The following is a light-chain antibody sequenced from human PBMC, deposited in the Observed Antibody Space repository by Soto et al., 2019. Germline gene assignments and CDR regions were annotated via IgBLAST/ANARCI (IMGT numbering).Light chain of an antibody. CDR1: SGHNTFA. Sequence: QTVVTQPPSASASLGASVKLTCTLSSGHNTFAIAWHQQQPEKGPRYLMTLDSDGSHIMGDGIPDRFSGSRSGAERYLTISSLQSEDEADYYCQTGATGIQLFGGGTKLTVL. V-gene: IGLV4-69*01. CDR3: QTGATGIQL. CDR2: LDSDGSH. J-gene: IGLJ2*01.